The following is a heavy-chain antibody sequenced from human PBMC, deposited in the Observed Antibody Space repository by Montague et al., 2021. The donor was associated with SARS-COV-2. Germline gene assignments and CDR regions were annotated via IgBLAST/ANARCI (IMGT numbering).Heavy chain of an antibody. CDR2: IDWDDDK. V-gene: IGHV2-70*11. Sequence: WLARIDWDDDKYYSTSLKTRLTISKDTSKNQVVLTMTNMDPVDTATYYLARMTGTTAFDYWGQGTLVTVSS. CDR3: ARMTGTTAFDY. J-gene: IGHJ4*02. D-gene: IGHD1-1*01.